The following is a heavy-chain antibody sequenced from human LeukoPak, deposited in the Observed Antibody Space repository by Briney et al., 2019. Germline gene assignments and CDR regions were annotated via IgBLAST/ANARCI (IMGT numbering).Heavy chain of an antibody. CDR1: GYSISSGYY. J-gene: IGHJ4*02. Sequence: PSETLSLTXTVSGYSISSGYYWGWIRQPPGKGLEWIGSIYHSGSTYYNPSLKSRVTISVDTSKNQFSLKLSSVTAADTAVYYCARDLDGSGSYYNYWGQGTLVTVSS. CDR3: ARDLDGSGSYYNY. V-gene: IGHV4-38-2*02. CDR2: IYHSGST. D-gene: IGHD3-10*01.